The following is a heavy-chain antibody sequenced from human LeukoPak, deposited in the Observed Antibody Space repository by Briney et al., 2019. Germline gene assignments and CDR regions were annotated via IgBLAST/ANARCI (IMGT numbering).Heavy chain of an antibody. CDR1: GFTFDDYG. J-gene: IGHJ3*01. D-gene: IGHD2-2*01. CDR3: ARRMPGDAFDV. CDR2: INWNGGSI. Sequence: GGSLRLSCAASGFTFDDYGMNWVRQPPGKGLEWVCNINWNGGSISYADSLKGRLTISRDNAKSSLYLQMNSLRAEDTAMYFCARRMPGDAFDVWGQGTMVTVSS. V-gene: IGHV3-20*04.